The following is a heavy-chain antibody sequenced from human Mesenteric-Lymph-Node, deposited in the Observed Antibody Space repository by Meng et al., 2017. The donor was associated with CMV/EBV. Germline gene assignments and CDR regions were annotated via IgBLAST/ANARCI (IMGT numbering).Heavy chain of an antibody. J-gene: IGHJ4*02. CDR1: GVSFSGVY. CDR3: ARGSSYDILTGYFDY. CDR2: INHSGST. D-gene: IGHD3-9*01. V-gene: IGHV4-34*01. Sequence: QVSLRQCGAGLVEPSETLSVTCAVCGVSFSGVYWNWIRQSPEKGLEWIGEINHSGSTTYNPSFTSRIIISVDTSTNQISLNMSSVTAADTAVYYCARGSSYDILTGYFDYWGQGALVTVSS.